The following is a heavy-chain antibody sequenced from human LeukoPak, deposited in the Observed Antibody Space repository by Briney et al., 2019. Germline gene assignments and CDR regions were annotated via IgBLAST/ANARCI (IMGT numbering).Heavy chain of an antibody. CDR2: IYYSVTT. D-gene: IGHD3-10*01. V-gene: IGHV4-59*08. Sequence: SETLSLTCTFSSGSISSYYWNWVRQPPGKGLEWIGFIYYSVTTNYNPSLKSRVTMSVDTSKNQFSLKLNSVTAADTAVYYCARWSFGSGSYAFDIWGQGTMVTVSS. J-gene: IGHJ3*02. CDR3: ARWSFGSGSYAFDI. CDR1: SGSISSYY.